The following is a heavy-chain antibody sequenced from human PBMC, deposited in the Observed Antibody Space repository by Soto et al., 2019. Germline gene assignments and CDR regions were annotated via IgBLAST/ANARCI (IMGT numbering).Heavy chain of an antibody. CDR1: GGTFSSYA. J-gene: IGHJ5*02. V-gene: IGHV1-2*06. Sequence: ASVNVSCKASGGTFSSYAIHWVRQAPGQGLEWMGRINPRSGDTTYAQKFQGRLTMTRDTSISTAYMELSSLRSDDTAVYYCGRDGVGATPLGWFDPWGQGSLVTVSS. D-gene: IGHD1-26*01. CDR2: INPRSGDT. CDR3: GRDGVGATPLGWFDP.